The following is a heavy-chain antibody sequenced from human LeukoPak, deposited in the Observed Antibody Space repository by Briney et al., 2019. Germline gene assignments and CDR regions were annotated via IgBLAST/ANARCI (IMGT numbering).Heavy chain of an antibody. CDR2: INPNSGGT. V-gene: IGHV1-2*02. D-gene: IGHD3-22*01. Sequence: ASVKVSCKASGYTFTGYYMHWVRQAPGQGLEWMGWINPNSGGTNYAQKFQGRVTMTRDTSISTAYMELSRLRSDDTAVYYCARAYYYDSSGYYYDYWGQGTLVTVSS. J-gene: IGHJ4*02. CDR1: GYTFTGYY. CDR3: ARAYYYDSSGYYYDY.